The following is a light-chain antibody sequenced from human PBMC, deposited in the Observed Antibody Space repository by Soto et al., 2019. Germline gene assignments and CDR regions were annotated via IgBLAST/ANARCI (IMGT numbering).Light chain of an antibody. CDR2: DVS. Sequence: QSALTQPASVSGSPGQSITISCTGTSSDVGAYDYVSWYQQHAGKAPKLIIYDVSNRPSGVSNRFSGSKSGNTASLTISGLQAEDEADYYCSSYTASTTRSFGGRTKL. CDR1: SSDVGAYDY. CDR3: SSYTASTTRS. J-gene: IGLJ2*01. V-gene: IGLV2-14*03.